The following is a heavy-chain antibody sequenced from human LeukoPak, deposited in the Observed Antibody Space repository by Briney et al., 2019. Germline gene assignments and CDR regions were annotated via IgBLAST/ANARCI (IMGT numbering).Heavy chain of an antibody. CDR2: IRSESSST. CDR3: VRDLNWAFDY. D-gene: IGHD3-16*01. Sequence: GGSLRLXCAASGFTSSRYTMNWVRQAPGKELEWISNIRSESSSTTYADSVKGRFTISRDNAKNSLYLQINSLRAEDTAVYYCVRDLNWAFDYWGQGTLVTVSS. V-gene: IGHV3-48*01. CDR1: GFTSSRYT. J-gene: IGHJ4*02.